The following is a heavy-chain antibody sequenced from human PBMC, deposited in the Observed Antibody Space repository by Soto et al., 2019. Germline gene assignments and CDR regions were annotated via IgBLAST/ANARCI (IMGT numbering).Heavy chain of an antibody. J-gene: IGHJ4*02. D-gene: IGHD1-26*01. CDR1: GFTFNTHW. CDR2: INSDGSIT. CDR3: ARAMTSVGAVAKGDF. Sequence: GGSLGLSCAASGFTFNTHWMHWVRQAPGKGLVWVSRINSDGSITDYADSVKGRFSISRDNPRNTLYLQMNSLSPEDTAVYYCARAMTSVGAVAKGDFWGQGTLVTVSS. V-gene: IGHV3-74*01.